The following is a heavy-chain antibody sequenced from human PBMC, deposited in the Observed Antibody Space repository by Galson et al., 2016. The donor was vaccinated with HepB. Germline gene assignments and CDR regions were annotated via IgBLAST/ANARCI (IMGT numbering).Heavy chain of an antibody. D-gene: IGHD5-12*01. J-gene: IGHJ6*02. CDR1: GFTFSSYW. Sequence: SLRLSCAASGFTFSSYWMYWVRQAPGKGLVWVSRIDNDGTRTSHADSVKGRFTISSDNSKNTLYLQMNSLRAEDTAVYYCAKDRYDYPRGYYYYGMDVWGQGTTVTVSS. V-gene: IGHV3-74*01. CDR3: AKDRYDYPRGYYYYGMDV. CDR2: IDNDGTRT.